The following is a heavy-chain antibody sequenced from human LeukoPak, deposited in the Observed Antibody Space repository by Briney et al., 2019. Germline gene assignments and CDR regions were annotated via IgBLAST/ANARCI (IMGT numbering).Heavy chain of an antibody. D-gene: IGHD3-22*01. CDR2: IRSKSDGGTT. V-gene: IGHV3-15*01. CDR3: TRRYNYDSSGYYYVRDAFDI. J-gene: IGHJ3*02. CDR1: GFTFSNAW. Sequence: GGSLRLSCAASGFTFSNAWMSWVRQTPGKGLEWVGRIRSKSDGGTTDYAAPVKGRFTISRDDSRSIAYLQMNSLKTEDTAVYYCTRRYNYDSSGYYYVRDAFDIWGQGTMVTVSS.